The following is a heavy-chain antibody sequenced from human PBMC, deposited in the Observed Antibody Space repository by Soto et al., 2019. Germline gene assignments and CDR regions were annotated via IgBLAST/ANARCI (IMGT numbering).Heavy chain of an antibody. V-gene: IGHV1-3*01. J-gene: IGHJ5*02. CDR1: GYSFMNYA. D-gene: IGHD2-2*01. Sequence: QVQLVQSGAEVKKPGASVKISCKSSGYSFMNYAMHCVRQVPGPGLEWMGWIHDGDGKTKYAQKLQGRVTITRATSASTAYMELSSLRFEDTAVYYCARVPRYSSDLVEVPGVMYEEWFDPRGQGTLVTVSS. CDR3: ARVPRYSSDLVEVPGVMYEEWFDP. CDR2: IHDGDGKT.